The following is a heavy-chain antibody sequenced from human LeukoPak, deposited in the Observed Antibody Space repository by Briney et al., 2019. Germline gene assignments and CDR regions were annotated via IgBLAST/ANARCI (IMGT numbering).Heavy chain of an antibody. J-gene: IGHJ3*02. Sequence: PSETLSLTCTVSGGSISSHYWSWIRQPPGKGLEWIGYIYYSGSTNYNPSLKSRVTISVDTSKNQFSLKLSSVTAADTAVYYCARSPLYGGVALDIWGQGTMVTVSS. CDR1: GGSISSHY. D-gene: IGHD4-23*01. V-gene: IGHV4-59*11. CDR3: ARSPLYGGVALDI. CDR2: IYYSGST.